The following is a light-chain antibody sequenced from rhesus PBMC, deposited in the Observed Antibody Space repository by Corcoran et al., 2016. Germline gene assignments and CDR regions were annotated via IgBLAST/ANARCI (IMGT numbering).Light chain of an antibody. V-gene: IGKV3S9*01. CDR1: QSVSSY. Sequence: EIVMTQSPATLSLSPGERATLSCRASQSVSSYVAWYQQKPEQAPWLLIYGASSRANGIPDRFRGSGAGTDFTLTISSLEPEDCAVYYCQQYSNWPLTFGGGTKVEIK. CDR2: GAS. CDR3: QQYSNWPLT. J-gene: IGKJ4*01.